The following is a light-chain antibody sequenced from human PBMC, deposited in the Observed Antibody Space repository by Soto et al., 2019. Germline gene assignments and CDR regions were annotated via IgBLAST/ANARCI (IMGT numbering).Light chain of an antibody. J-gene: IGLJ1*01. Sequence: QSVLKQPASVSGSPGQSISLSCTGTSSDVGGYNYVSWYQQHPGKAPKLMIYDVSNRPSGVSNRFSGSKSGNTASLTISGLQAEDEADYYCSSYTSSSTQVFGTGTKVTV. CDR1: SSDVGGYNY. V-gene: IGLV2-14*01. CDR2: DVS. CDR3: SSYTSSSTQV.